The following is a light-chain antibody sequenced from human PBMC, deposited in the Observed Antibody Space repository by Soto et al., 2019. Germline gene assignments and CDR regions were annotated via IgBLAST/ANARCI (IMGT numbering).Light chain of an antibody. J-gene: IGKJ1*01. CDR1: QSVSSSY. CDR2: DAY. V-gene: IGKV3-20*01. CDR3: QQYDSSPRT. Sequence: EIVMTQSPATLSVSPGERATLSCRASQSVSSSYLAWYQQKPGQAPRLLIYDAYNRATGIPDRFSGSGSGTDFTLTISRLEPEDFAVYYCQQYDSSPRTFGQGTKVDIK.